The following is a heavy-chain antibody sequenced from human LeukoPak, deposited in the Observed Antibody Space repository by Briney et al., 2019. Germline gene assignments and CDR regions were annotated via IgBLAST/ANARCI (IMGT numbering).Heavy chain of an antibody. CDR3: ARAEYCSSTSCYAGGWFDP. D-gene: IGHD2-2*01. V-gene: IGHV3-48*03. Sequence: GGSLRLSCAASGFTFSSYEMNWVRQAPGKGLEWVSYISSSGSTIYYADSVKGRFTISRDNAKNSLYLQMNSLRAEDTAVYYCARAEYCSSTSCYAGGWFDPWGQGTLVTVSS. J-gene: IGHJ5*02. CDR1: GFTFSSYE. CDR2: ISSSGSTI.